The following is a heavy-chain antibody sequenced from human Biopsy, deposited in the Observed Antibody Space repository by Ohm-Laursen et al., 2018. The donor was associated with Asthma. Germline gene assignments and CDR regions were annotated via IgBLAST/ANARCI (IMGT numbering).Heavy chain of an antibody. J-gene: IGHJ5*02. Sequence: EASVKVSCKASGYTFIGCHIHWMRQAPGQGLEWMGRINPNSGGTNYAQKFQGRVTMTRDTSISTAYMEVSRLRSDDTAVYYCARGQKSAGDRWFDPWGQGTLVTVSS. CDR3: ARGQKSAGDRWFDP. D-gene: IGHD6-13*01. CDR2: INPNSGGT. V-gene: IGHV1-2*06. CDR1: GYTFIGCH.